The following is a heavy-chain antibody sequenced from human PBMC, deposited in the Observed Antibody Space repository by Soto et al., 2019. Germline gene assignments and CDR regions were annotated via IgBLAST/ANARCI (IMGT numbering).Heavy chain of an antibody. Sequence: PSETLSLTCTVSGGSISSSSYYWGWIRQPPGKGLEWIGSIYYSGSTYYNPSLKSRVTISVDTSKNQFSLKLSSVTAADTAVYYCARTYYYYYMDVWGKGTTVTVSS. CDR3: ARTYYYYYMDV. V-gene: IGHV4-39*01. J-gene: IGHJ6*03. CDR1: GGSISSSSYY. CDR2: IYYSGST.